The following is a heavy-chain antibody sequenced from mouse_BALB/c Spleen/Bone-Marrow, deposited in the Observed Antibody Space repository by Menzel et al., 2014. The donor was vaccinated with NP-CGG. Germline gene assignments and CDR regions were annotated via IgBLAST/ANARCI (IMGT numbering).Heavy chain of an antibody. J-gene: IGHJ4*01. Sequence: EVKLVESGGGLVQPGGSRKLSCAASGFTFSSFGMHWVRQAPEKGLEWVAYISSGSSTIYYADTVKGRFTISRDNPKNTLYLQMTSLRSEDTAMYYCARSPYDYAAMDYWCQGTSVTVSS. D-gene: IGHD2-4*01. V-gene: IGHV5-17*02. CDR2: ISSGSSTI. CDR1: GFTFSSFG. CDR3: ARSPYDYAAMDY.